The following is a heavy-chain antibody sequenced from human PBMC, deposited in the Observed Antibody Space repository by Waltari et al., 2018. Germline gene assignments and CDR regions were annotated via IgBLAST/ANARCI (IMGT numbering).Heavy chain of an antibody. CDR1: GFTLSTYW. D-gene: IGHD1-20*01. CDR3: ARHNGNYYYAMDV. CDR2: INQDGSDK. Sequence: EVQLVESGGGLVQPGGSLRLSCAASGFTLSTYWMTWVRQAPGKGLEWVANINQDGSDKKYVDSVKGRFTISRDNARNSLYLQMNSLRAEDTAVYYCARHNGNYYYAMDVWGQGTTVTVSS. J-gene: IGHJ6*02. V-gene: IGHV3-7*01.